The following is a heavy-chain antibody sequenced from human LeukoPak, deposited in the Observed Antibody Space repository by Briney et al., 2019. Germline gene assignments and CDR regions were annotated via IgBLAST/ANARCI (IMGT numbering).Heavy chain of an antibody. CDR3: VLGSPFDY. J-gene: IGHJ4*02. CDR2: ISSSSRSI. D-gene: IGHD3-10*01. V-gene: IGHV3-48*02. Sequence: GGSLRLSCAASGFTFSSYSMNWVRQAPGKGLEWVSYISSSSRSIYYADSVKGRFTISRDNANNSLSLQMNSLRDEDTAVYYCVLGSPFDYWGQGTLATVSS. CDR1: GFTFSSYS.